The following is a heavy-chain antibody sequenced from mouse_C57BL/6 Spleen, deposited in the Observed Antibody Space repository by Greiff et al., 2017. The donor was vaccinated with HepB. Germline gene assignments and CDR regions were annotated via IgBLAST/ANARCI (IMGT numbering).Heavy chain of an antibody. CDR2: ISSGGSYT. V-gene: IGHV5-6*01. CDR3: ARQETAGFAY. J-gene: IGHJ3*01. Sequence: EVMLVESGGDLVQPGGSLKLSCAASGFTFRSYGLSWVRQTPDKRLEWVATISSGGSYTYYPDSVKGRFTISRYNAKNTLYLQMSSLKSEDTAMYYCARQETAGFAYWGQGTLVTVSA. CDR1: GFTFRSYG. D-gene: IGHD3-2*01.